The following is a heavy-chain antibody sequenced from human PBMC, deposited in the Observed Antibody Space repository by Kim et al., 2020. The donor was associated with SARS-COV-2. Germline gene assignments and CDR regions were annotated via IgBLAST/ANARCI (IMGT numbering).Heavy chain of an antibody. D-gene: IGHD4-17*01. V-gene: IGHV3-33*01. J-gene: IGHJ4*02. CDR3: ARDFNVGCDYGY. Sequence: YYADAVKGRFTISRDNSKNTLYLQMNSLRAEDTAVYYCARDFNVGCDYGYWGQGTLVTVSS.